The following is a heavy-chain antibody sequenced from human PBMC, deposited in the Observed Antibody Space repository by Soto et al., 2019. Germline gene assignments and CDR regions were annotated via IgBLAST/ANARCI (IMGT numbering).Heavy chain of an antibody. D-gene: IGHD6-19*01. V-gene: IGHV1-3*01. CDR1: GYTFTSYA. Sequence: QVQLVQSGAEVKKPGASVKVSCKASGYTFTSYAMHWVRQAPGQRLEWMGWINAGNGNTKYSQKFQGRVTITRDTSASTAYMELSSLRSEDTAVYYCARDWGSGWYGGDYWGQGTLVTVSS. CDR2: INAGNGNT. J-gene: IGHJ4*02. CDR3: ARDWGSGWYGGDY.